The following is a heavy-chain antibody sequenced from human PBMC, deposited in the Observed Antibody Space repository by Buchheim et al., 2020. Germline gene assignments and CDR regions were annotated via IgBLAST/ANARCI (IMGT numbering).Heavy chain of an antibody. CDR1: GFTFSSYG. Sequence: QVQLVESGGGVVQPGRSLRLSCAASGFTFSSYGMHWVRQAPGKGLEWVAVIWYDGSNKYYADSVKGRFTISRDNSKNTLYLQMSSLRAEDTAVYYCARDLPLMVEMATNPNWFDPWGQGTL. CDR3: ARDLPLMVEMATNPNWFDP. D-gene: IGHD5-24*01. J-gene: IGHJ5*02. CDR2: IWYDGSNK. V-gene: IGHV3-33*01.